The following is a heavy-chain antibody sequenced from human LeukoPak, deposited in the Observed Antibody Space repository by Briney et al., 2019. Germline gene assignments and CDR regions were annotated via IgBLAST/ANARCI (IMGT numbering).Heavy chain of an antibody. V-gene: IGHV4-59*01. J-gene: IGHJ6*03. CDR2: IYYSGST. CDR3: ARGKENYYYYMDV. Sequence: SETLSLTCTVSGGSIITYYWSWIRQPPGKGLEWIGYIYYSGSTNYNPSLKSRVAISVDTSKNQFSLKLSSVTAADTAVYYSARGKENYYYYMDVWGKGTTVTVSS. CDR1: GGSIITYY.